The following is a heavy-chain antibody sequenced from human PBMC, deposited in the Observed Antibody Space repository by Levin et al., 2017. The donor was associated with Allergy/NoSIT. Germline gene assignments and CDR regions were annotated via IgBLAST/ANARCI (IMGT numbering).Heavy chain of an antibody. CDR3: ARGFDVDY. V-gene: IGHV4-59*01. CDR2: ISDSGST. Sequence: SQTLSLTCTVSGGSITSYYWTWFRPPPGKGLEWIGHISDSGSTNYNPSLKSRATISIDTSQNQFSLNLYTVTAADAAVYYCARGFDVDYWGQGTPVTVSS. J-gene: IGHJ4*02. CDR1: GGSITSYY.